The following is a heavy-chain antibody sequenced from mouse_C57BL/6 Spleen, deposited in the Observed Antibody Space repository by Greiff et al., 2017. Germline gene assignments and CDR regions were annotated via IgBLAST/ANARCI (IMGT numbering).Heavy chain of an antibody. J-gene: IGHJ4*01. CDR1: GFSLTSYG. CDR3: ATITTVVATRAMDY. D-gene: IGHD1-1*01. V-gene: IGHV2-5*01. Sequence: VQVVESGPGLVQPSQSLSITCTVSGFSLTSYGVHWVRQSPGKGLEWLGVIWRGGSTDYNAAFMSRLSITKDNSKSQVFFKMNSLQADDTAIYYCATITTVVATRAMDYWGQGTSVTVSS. CDR2: IWRGGST.